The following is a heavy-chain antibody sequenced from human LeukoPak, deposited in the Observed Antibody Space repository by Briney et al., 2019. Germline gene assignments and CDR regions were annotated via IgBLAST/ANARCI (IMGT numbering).Heavy chain of an antibody. CDR2: ISSSSSYI. CDR3: AKSYNYGSGSYYNHFDS. D-gene: IGHD3-10*01. Sequence: GGSLRLSCAASGFTFSSYSMNWVRQAPGKGLEWVSSISSSSSYIYYADSVKGRFTISRDNAKNSLYLQMNSLRAEDTALYYCAKSYNYGSGSYYNHFDSWGQGTLVTVSS. V-gene: IGHV3-21*04. CDR1: GFTFSSYS. J-gene: IGHJ4*02.